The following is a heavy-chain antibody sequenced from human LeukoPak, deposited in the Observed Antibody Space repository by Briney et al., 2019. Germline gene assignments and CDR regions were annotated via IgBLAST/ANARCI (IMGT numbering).Heavy chain of an antibody. Sequence: GGSLRLSCAASGFTFSSYWMSWVRQAPGKGLEWVANIKQDGSEKYYVDSVKGRFTISRDNAKNSLYLQMNSLRADDTAVYYCARDGRFLYYYYMDVWGKGTTVTVSS. CDR1: GFTFSSYW. V-gene: IGHV3-7*01. D-gene: IGHD3-3*01. J-gene: IGHJ6*03. CDR3: ARDGRFLYYYYMDV. CDR2: IKQDGSEK.